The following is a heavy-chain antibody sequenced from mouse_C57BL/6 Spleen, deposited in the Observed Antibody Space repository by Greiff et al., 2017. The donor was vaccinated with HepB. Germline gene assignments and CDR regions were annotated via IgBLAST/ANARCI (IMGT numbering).Heavy chain of an antibody. CDR1: GYTFTSYT. CDR3: ARCGGSSPYYFDY. V-gene: IGHV1-4*01. J-gene: IGHJ2*01. D-gene: IGHD1-1*01. Sequence: VKLMESGAELARPGASVKMSCKASGYTFTSYTMHWVKQRPGQGLEWIGYINPSSGYTKYNQKFKDKATLTADKSSSTAYMQLSSLTSEDSAVYYCARCGGSSPYYFDYWGQGTTLTVSS. CDR2: INPSSGYT.